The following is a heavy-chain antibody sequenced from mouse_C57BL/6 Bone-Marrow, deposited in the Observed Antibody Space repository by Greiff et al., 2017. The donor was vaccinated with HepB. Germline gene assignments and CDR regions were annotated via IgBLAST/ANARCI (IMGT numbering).Heavy chain of an antibody. CDR3: APDGYFYAMDY. V-gene: IGHV1-64*01. J-gene: IGHJ4*01. CDR2: IHPNSGST. Sequence: QVQLQQPGAELVKPGASVKLSCKASGYTFTSYWMHWVKQRPGQGLEWIGMIHPNSGSTNYNEKFKSKATLTVDKSSSTAYMQLSSLTSEDSAVYYSAPDGYFYAMDYWGQGTSVTVSS. CDR1: GYTFTSYW. D-gene: IGHD2-3*01.